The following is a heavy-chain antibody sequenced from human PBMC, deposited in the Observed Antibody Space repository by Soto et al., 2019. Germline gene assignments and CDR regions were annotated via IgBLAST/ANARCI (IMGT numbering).Heavy chain of an antibody. CDR2: IIPIFGTA. CDR3: ARVRDSSSSYYYYGMDV. D-gene: IGHD6-6*01. CDR1: GGTFSSYA. J-gene: IGHJ6*02. V-gene: IGHV1-69*01. Sequence: QVQLVQSGAEVKKPGSSVKVSCKASGGTFSSYAISWVRQAPGQGLEWMGGIIPIFGTANYAQKFQGRVTITAAESTSTAYMELSSLRSEDTAVYYCARVRDSSSSYYYYGMDVWGQGTTVTVSS.